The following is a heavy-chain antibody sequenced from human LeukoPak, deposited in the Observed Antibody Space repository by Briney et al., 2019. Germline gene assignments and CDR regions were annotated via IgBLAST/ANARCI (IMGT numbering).Heavy chain of an antibody. CDR1: GYSISSGYY. J-gene: IGHJ5*02. V-gene: IGHV4-38-2*02. CDR3: ARRELGYCSGGSCYYWFDP. D-gene: IGHD2-15*01. CDR2: IYHSGST. Sequence: SETLSLTCTVSGYSISSGYYWGWIRQPPGKGLEWIGSIYHSGSTYYNPSLKSRVTISVDTSKNQFSLKLSSVTAADTAVYYCARRELGYCSGGSCYYWFDPWGQGTLVTVSS.